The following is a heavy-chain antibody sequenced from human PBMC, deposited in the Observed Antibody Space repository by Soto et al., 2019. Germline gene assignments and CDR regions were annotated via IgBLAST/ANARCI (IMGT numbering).Heavy chain of an antibody. CDR1: GFTFSSYA. Sequence: PGGSLRLSCAASGFTFSSYAMSWVRQATGKGLEWVSAISGSGGSTYYADSVKGRFTIFRNNSKNMLYLKMNSLRAEDTAVYRCGKENWNFDYWGQGTLVTVSS. CDR3: GKENWNFDY. D-gene: IGHD1-1*01. CDR2: ISGSGGST. V-gene: IGHV3-23*01. J-gene: IGHJ4*02.